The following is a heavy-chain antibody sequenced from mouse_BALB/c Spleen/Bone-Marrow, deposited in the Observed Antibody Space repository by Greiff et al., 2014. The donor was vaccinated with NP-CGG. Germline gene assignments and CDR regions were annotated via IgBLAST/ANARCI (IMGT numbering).Heavy chain of an antibody. J-gene: IGHJ3*01. V-gene: IGHV14-3*02. CDR2: IDPASGNT. CDR1: GFNIKDTY. Sequence: VQLQQSGAELVKPGASVKLSCTASGFNIKDTYMHWVKQRPEQGLEWIGRIDPASGNTKYDPKFQGKATITADTSSNTAYLQLSSLTSEDTAVYYCANYYYGSSLFAYWGQGTLVTVSA. CDR3: ANYYYGSSLFAY. D-gene: IGHD1-1*01.